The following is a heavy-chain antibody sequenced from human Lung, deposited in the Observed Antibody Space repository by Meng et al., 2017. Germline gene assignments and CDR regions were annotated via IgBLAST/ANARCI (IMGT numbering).Heavy chain of an antibody. Sequence: QVQLQESGPGLVKPSGTLSLTCAVSGGSISSDNWWSWVRQPPGKGLEWIGEIYHSGSTNYNPSLKSRITISVDKPKNQFSLTLSSVTAADTAVYYCTKNDFYCLGYWGQGTLVTAPQ. J-gene: IGHJ4*02. V-gene: IGHV4-4*02. CDR3: TKNDFYCLGY. CDR2: IYHSGST. CDR1: GGSISSDNW. D-gene: IGHD2-21*01.